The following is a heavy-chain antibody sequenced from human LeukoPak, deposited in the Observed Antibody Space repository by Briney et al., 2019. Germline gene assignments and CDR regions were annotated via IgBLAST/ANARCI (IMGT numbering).Heavy chain of an antibody. D-gene: IGHD1-26*01. CDR3: ARGGRAGWSGTYEDSFDV. CDR2: IYSGGNT. Sequence: GGSLRLSCAGSGFTFSGYGMSWVRQAPGKGLEWVSVIYSGGNTYYADSVKGRFTISRDNYKNTLYLQMNSLRADDTAVYYCARGGRAGWSGTYEDSFDVWGQGTMVTVSS. V-gene: IGHV3-53*01. J-gene: IGHJ3*01. CDR1: GFTFSGYG.